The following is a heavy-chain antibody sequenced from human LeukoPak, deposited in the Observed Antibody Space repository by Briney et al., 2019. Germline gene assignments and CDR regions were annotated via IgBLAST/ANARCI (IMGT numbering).Heavy chain of an antibody. D-gene: IGHD4-23*01. J-gene: IGHJ4*02. V-gene: IGHV3-23*01. Sequence: PGGSLRLSCAASGFTFSNYAMSWVRQAPGKGLEWVSDISGSDGSTDHADSVKGRFTISRDNPKNTLYLQMNSLRAEDTAVYYCAIKDGGISFDYWGQGTL. CDR1: GFTFSNYA. CDR3: AIKDGGISFDY. CDR2: ISGSDGST.